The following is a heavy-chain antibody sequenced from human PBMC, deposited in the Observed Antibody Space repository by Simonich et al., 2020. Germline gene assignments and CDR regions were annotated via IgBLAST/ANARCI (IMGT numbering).Heavy chain of an antibody. CDR3: ARWTATGYYFDY. D-gene: IGHD1-1*01. CDR2: IYSGGST. V-gene: IGHV3-53*01. Sequence: EVQLVESGGGLIQPGGSLRLSCAASGFTVSSNYMSWVRQAPGKGLEGFTVIYSGGSTYYADAVKGRFTIYRDNSKNTLYLQINSLRAEDTAVYYCARWTATGYYFDYWGQGTLVTVSS. J-gene: IGHJ4*02. CDR1: GFTVSSNY.